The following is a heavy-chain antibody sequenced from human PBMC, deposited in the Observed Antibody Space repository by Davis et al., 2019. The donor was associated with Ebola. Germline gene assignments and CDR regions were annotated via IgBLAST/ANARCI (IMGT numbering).Heavy chain of an antibody. V-gene: IGHV6-1*01. CDR1: GDSVFGKNGA. CDR3: ATGWLRSESFES. CDR2: TYYSSKWLN. Sequence: PSETLSLTCAISGDSVFGKNGAWNWIRQSPSRGLEWLGRTYYSSKWLNDYAVSVKSRITINPDTSNNHFSLHLSSVTPEDTAVYYCATGWLRSESFESWGQGTLVTVSS. D-gene: IGHD5-12*01. J-gene: IGHJ4*02.